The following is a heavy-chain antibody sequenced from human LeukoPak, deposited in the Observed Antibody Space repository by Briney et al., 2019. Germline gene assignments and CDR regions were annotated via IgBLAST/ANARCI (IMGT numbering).Heavy chain of an antibody. V-gene: IGHV3-30*02. J-gene: IGHJ4*02. Sequence: PGGSLRLSCAASRFTFSSYGMHWVRQTPGQGLEWVAFIRHDGSYQQYADSVKGRFTVSRDNSKDTVYLQMNRLRTEDTAVYYCAKNRDSSDYPRDFDYWGQGTLVTVSS. D-gene: IGHD3-22*01. CDR3: AKNRDSSDYPRDFDY. CDR1: RFTFSSYG. CDR2: IRHDGSYQ.